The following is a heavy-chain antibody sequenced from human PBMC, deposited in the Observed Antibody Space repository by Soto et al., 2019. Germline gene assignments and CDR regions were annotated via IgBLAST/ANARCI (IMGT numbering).Heavy chain of an antibody. CDR3: ARGRRFKGGAVAGTRSFDY. D-gene: IGHD6-19*01. CDR2: IYHSGST. J-gene: IGHJ4*02. Sequence: SETLSLTCAVSGGSISSGGYSWSWIRQPPGKGLEWIGYIYHSGSTYYNPSLKSRVTISVDRSKNQFSLKLSSVTAADTAVYYCARGRRFKGGAVAGTRSFDYRGQGTLVTVSS. CDR1: GGSISSGGYS. V-gene: IGHV4-30-2*01.